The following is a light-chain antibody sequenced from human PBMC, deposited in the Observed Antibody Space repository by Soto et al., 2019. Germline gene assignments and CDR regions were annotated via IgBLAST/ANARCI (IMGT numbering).Light chain of an antibody. V-gene: IGLV2-18*02. CDR1: SSDVGSYNR. CDR2: EVS. Sequence: QSALTQPPSVSGSTGRSVAISCTGTSSDVGSYNRVSWYQQPPGAAPKLMIYEVSNRPSGVPDRFSGSKSGNTASLTISGLQAEDEADYYCNSYTGSSTYVFGTGTKVTVL. J-gene: IGLJ1*01. CDR3: NSYTGSSTYV.